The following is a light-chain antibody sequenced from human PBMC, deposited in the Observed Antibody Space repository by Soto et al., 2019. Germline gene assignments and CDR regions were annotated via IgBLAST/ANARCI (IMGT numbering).Light chain of an antibody. CDR1: QSVSSN. CDR3: QQYNNWPALT. J-gene: IGKJ4*01. V-gene: IGKV3-15*01. Sequence: EIVMTRSPATLSVSPGERATLSCRASQSVSSNLAWYQQKPGQAPRLLIYGASTRATGIPARFSGSRSGTEFTLTISSLQSEDFAVYYCQQYNNWPALTFGGGTKVEIK. CDR2: GAS.